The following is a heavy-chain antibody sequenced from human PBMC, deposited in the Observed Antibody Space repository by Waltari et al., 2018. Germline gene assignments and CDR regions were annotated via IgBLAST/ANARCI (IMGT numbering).Heavy chain of an antibody. CDR1: GYSFSDYW. V-gene: IGHV5-51*01. D-gene: IGHD2-15*01. J-gene: IGHJ5*02. CDR3: ARQVVEDGTWVRLDP. Sequence: EVQLVQSGAEVKKPGESLKISCKASGYSFSDYWIGWVRQRPGKGLEWMGIIYPGDSATKYSPSFQGHVTISVDKSISTAYLQWNSLKASDSAIYYCARQVVEDGTWVRLDPWGQGSLVTVSP. CDR2: IYPGDSAT.